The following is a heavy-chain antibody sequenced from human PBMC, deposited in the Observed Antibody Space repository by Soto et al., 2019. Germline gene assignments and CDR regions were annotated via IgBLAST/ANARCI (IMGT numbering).Heavy chain of an antibody. Sequence: ASVKVSCKASGYSFPYYALHWVRQAPGQMLEWMGWINGGNGNTKYSQMFQGRVTLTRDTSASTVYMELSSLRSEDTAVYYCTMESGNWHGGKFDPWGQGTLVTGSS. V-gene: IGHV1-3*01. J-gene: IGHJ5*02. CDR2: INGGNGNT. D-gene: IGHD1-1*01. CDR3: TMESGNWHGGKFDP. CDR1: GYSFPYYA.